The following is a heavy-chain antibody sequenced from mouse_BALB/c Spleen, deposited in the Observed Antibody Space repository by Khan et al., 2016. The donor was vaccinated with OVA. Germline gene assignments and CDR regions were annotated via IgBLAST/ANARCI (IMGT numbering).Heavy chain of an antibody. Sequence: QFELVQSGPELKKPGETVKISCTASGYTLTNYGMNWVKQAPGKGLTWMGWINTYTGEATYADDFKGRFAFSLDTSDSTAYLQINNLKNEDTATYFCSRSNGNYWFAYWGQGTLVTVSA. J-gene: IGHJ3*01. V-gene: IGHV9-3-1*01. CDR2: INTYTGEA. D-gene: IGHD2-1*01. CDR3: SRSNGNYWFAY. CDR1: GYTLTNYG.